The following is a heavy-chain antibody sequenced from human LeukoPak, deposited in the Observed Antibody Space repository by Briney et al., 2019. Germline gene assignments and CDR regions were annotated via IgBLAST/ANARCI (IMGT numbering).Heavy chain of an antibody. CDR3: LGVRGRGYYYYMDV. CDR2: IYTSGST. CDR1: GGSISSGSYY. V-gene: IGHV4-61*02. J-gene: IGHJ6*03. Sequence: TSETLSLTCTVSGGSISSGSYYWSWIRQPAGKGLEWIGRIYTSGSTNYNPPLKSRVTISVDTSKNQVSLKLSSVTAADTAVYYCLGVRGRGYYYYMDVWGKGTTVTVSS. D-gene: IGHD3-10*01.